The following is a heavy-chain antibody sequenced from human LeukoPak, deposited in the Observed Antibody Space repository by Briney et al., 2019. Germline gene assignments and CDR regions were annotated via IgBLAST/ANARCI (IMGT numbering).Heavy chain of an antibody. CDR3: ARDPSHHSGTFDI. CDR2: VYYTGST. J-gene: IGHJ3*02. V-gene: IGHV4-59*01. D-gene: IGHD2-15*01. Sequence: SETLSLTCTVSGGYISSYYWSWIRQPPGEGLEWIGYVYYTGSTNYNPSLKSRVSISVDTSKNQFSLKLRSVTAADTAVYYCARDPSHHSGTFDIWGQGTMVTVSS. CDR1: GGYISSYY.